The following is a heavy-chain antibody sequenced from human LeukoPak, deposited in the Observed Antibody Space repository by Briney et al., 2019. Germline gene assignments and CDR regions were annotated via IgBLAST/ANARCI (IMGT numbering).Heavy chain of an antibody. Sequence: GGSLRLSCAPSGFTFTSYAVSWVRQAPGEGLEWVSAISGSGGSTYYAVSVKGRFTISRDISKKTVYLQMNSLRAEDTALYYCAKDRRHYSGGWYEAFDIWGQGTMVTVSS. V-gene: IGHV3-23*01. CDR2: ISGSGGST. CDR3: AKDRRHYSGGWYEAFDI. CDR1: GFTFTSYA. D-gene: IGHD6-19*01. J-gene: IGHJ3*02.